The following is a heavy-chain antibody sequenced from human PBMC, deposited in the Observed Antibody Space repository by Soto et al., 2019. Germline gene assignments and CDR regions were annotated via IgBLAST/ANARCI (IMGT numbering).Heavy chain of an antibody. CDR3: ARERGQPGAFDI. Sequence: PGGSLRLSCAASGFTFSDYYMSWIRQAPGKGLEWVSYISSSSSYTNYADSVKGRFTISRDNAKNSLYLQMNSLRAEDTAVYYCARERGQPGAFDIWGQGTMVTVSS. CDR1: GFTFSDYY. V-gene: IGHV3-11*06. J-gene: IGHJ3*02. CDR2: ISSSSSYT. D-gene: IGHD3-16*01.